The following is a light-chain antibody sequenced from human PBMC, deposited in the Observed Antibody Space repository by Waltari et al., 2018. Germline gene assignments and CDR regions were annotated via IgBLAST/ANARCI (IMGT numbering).Light chain of an antibody. Sequence: QSALTQPPSVSGSPGQSVTISCTGTRTDVGSYSRVSWYQPPPGSAPKVIIYEVNKRPSGVPDRFSGSKSGNTASLTINRVEAGDEADYYCQVWDSYTDHGVFGGGTQLTVL. CDR3: QVWDSYTDHGV. J-gene: IGLJ7*01. CDR1: RTDVGSYSR. CDR2: EVN. V-gene: IGLV2-18*01.